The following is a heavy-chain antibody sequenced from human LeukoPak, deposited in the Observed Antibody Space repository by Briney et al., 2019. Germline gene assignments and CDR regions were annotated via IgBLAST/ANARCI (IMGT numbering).Heavy chain of an antibody. V-gene: IGHV4-59*01. D-gene: IGHD6-19*01. Sequence: SETLSLTCTVSGGSISSDYWNWIRQPPGKGLEWIGCIFHSGSTKYNPSLMSRVTISLDTSKNHFSLKVSSVTAADTAVYYCARGDSSASNCFDPWGQGTLVTVSS. J-gene: IGHJ5*02. CDR3: ARGDSSASNCFDP. CDR2: IFHSGST. CDR1: GGSISSDY.